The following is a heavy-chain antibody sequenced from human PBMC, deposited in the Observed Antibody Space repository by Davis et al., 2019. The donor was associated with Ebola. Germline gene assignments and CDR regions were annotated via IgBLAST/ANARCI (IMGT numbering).Heavy chain of an antibody. CDR3: TPLGYCSGGSCTDY. CDR2: IKSKTDGGTT. J-gene: IGHJ4*02. D-gene: IGHD2-15*01. CDR1: GFTLSSYA. V-gene: IGHV3-15*01. Sequence: GESLNPPCAASGFTLSSYAMSRVRQAPGKGLEWVGRIKSKTDGGTTDYAAPVKGRFTISRDDSKNTLYLQMKSLKTEDTAVYYGTPLGYCSGGSCTDYWGQGTLVTVSS.